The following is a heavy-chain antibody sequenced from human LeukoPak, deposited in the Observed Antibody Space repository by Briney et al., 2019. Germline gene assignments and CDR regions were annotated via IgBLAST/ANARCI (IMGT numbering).Heavy chain of an antibody. CDR3: ARPRGPSRGAFDI. V-gene: IGHV1-2*02. D-gene: IGHD3-10*01. CDR1: GYTFTDYY. J-gene: IGHJ3*02. CDR2: INPNSGGT. Sequence: ASVKVSCKASGYTFTDYYMYWVRQAPGQGLEWMGWINPNSGGTNYAQKFQGRVTMTRDTSISTAYMELSRLRSEDTAVYYCARPRGPSRGAFDIWGQGTMVTVSS.